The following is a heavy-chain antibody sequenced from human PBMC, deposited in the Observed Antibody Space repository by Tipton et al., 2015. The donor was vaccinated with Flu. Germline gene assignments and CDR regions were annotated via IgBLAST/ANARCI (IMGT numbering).Heavy chain of an antibody. CDR2: IYSSGST. CDR3: ARMYGPFNWFDP. D-gene: IGHD2-8*01. V-gene: IGHV4-39*01. CDR1: GGSISSSSDH. J-gene: IGHJ5*02. Sequence: TLSLTCNVSGGSISSSSDHCGWIRQPPGKGLEWIGTIYSSGSTYFNPSLRSRVTISVDTSKHQFSLRLSSVTAADTAIYYCARMYGPFNWFDPWGQGTLVTVSS.